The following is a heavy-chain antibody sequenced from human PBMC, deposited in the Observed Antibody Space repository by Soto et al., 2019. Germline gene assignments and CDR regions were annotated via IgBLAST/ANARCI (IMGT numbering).Heavy chain of an antibody. V-gene: IGHV1-46*03. Sequence: QVQLVQSGAEVKKPGASVKVSCKASGYTFTSYYMHWVRQAPGQGLEWMGIINLSGGSTSYAQKFQGRVTMTRDTSTSTVYMELSSLRSEDTAVYYCARDPVTTLTYYYYYMDVWGKGTTVTVSS. CDR2: INLSGGST. J-gene: IGHJ6*03. CDR1: GYTFTSYY. CDR3: ARDPVTTLTYYYYYMDV. D-gene: IGHD4-17*01.